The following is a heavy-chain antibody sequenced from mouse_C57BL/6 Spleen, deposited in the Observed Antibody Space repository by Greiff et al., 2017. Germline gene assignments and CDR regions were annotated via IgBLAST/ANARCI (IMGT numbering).Heavy chain of an antibody. Sequence: QVQLQQPGAELVKPGASVKLSCKASGYTFTSYWMQWVKQRPGQGLEWIGEIDPSDSYTNYNQKFKGKATLTVDTSSSTAYMQLSSLTSEDSAVYYCARGGYYYGSRGYAMDYWGKGTSVTVAS. J-gene: IGHJ4*01. V-gene: IGHV1-50*01. CDR1: GYTFTSYW. CDR2: IDPSDSYT. CDR3: ARGGYYYGSRGYAMDY. D-gene: IGHD1-1*01.